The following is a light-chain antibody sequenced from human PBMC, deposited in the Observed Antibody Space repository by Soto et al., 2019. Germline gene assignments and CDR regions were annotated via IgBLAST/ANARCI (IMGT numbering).Light chain of an antibody. CDR2: GAY. CDR1: QSVTSNY. Sequence: EIVLTQSPGTLSLSPGERATLSCGASQSVTSNYLAWYQQKPGQAPRLLLYGAYNRATGIPDRFSGSGSGTDFTLTISRLEPEDFAVYYCQQYGTAPWTFGQGTKVDIK. J-gene: IGKJ1*01. V-gene: IGKV3-20*01. CDR3: QQYGTAPWT.